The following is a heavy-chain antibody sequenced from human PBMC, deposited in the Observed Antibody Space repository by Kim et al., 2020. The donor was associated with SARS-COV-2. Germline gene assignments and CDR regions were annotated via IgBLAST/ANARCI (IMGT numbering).Heavy chain of an antibody. D-gene: IGHD6-19*01. CDR2: INHSGST. Sequence: SQTLSLTCAVYGGSFSGYYWSWIRQPPGKGLEWIGEINHSGSTNYNPSLKSRVTISVDTSKNQFSLKLSSVTAADTAVYYCARGRYSSGWSGGLYFDYWGQGTLVTVSS. CDR3: ARGRYSSGWSGGLYFDY. CDR1: GGSFSGYY. V-gene: IGHV4-34*01. J-gene: IGHJ4*02.